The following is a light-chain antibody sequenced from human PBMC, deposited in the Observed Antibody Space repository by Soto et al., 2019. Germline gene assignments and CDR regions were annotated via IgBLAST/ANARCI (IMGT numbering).Light chain of an antibody. CDR2: DAS. J-gene: IGKJ5*01. V-gene: IGKV3-11*01. CDR1: KNVRSY. CDR3: QQRYSWPPIT. Sequence: EVVLTQSPATLSLSPGQEATLPCRASKNVRSYLAWLQHKPGQAPRLLIYDASHRATGVPARFSGSGSGTDFTLTISSLEPGXFAVYYCQQRYSWPPITFGQGTRLEIK.